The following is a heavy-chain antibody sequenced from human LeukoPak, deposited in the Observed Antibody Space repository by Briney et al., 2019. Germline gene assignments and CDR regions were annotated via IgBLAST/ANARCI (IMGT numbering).Heavy chain of an antibody. D-gene: IGHD2/OR15-2a*01. CDR3: ARLTPTTLSLYYYYMDV. J-gene: IGHJ6*03. CDR2: IFHSGTT. CDR1: GFTFSSYSM. V-gene: IGHV4-4*02. Sequence: GSLRLSCAASGFTFSSYSMNWVRQPPGKGLEWIGRIFHSGTTDYKTSLKGRVTISVDKSKNQFSLTLTSVAAADTAVYYCARLTPTTLSLYYYYMDVWGKGTTVTVSS.